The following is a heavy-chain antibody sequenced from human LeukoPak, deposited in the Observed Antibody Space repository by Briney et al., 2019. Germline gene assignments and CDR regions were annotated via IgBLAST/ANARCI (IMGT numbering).Heavy chain of an antibody. CDR3: AKFSPAARFSFDY. Sequence: GGSLGLSCAASGSTFSSYAMSWVRQAPGKGLEWVSAISGSGGSTYYADSVRGRFTISRDNSKNTLYLQMNSLRAEDTAVYYCAKFSPAARFSFDYWGQGTLVTVSS. CDR2: ISGSGGST. V-gene: IGHV3-23*01. CDR1: GSTFSSYA. D-gene: IGHD2-2*01. J-gene: IGHJ4*02.